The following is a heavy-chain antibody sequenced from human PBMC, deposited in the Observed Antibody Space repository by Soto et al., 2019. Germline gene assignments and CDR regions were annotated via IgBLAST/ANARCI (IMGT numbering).Heavy chain of an antibody. V-gene: IGHV3-30-3*01. CDR3: ARDSGSSWYFGMDV. CDR1: GFTFSNYA. Sequence: GGSLTLSCAASGFTFSNYAMHWVRQAPGKGLEWVAVISHDGFNKYYADSVKGRFTISRDSSKNTLYLQMNSLRVEDTAMYSCARDSGSSWYFGMDVWGQGTTVTVSS. D-gene: IGHD6-13*01. J-gene: IGHJ6*02. CDR2: ISHDGFNK.